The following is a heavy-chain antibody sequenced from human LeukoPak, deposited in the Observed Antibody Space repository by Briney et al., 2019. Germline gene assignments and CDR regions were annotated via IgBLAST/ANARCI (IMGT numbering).Heavy chain of an antibody. J-gene: IGHJ4*02. CDR2: ISSSSYI. CDR3: ATIGYSSSINSPLFDY. D-gene: IGHD6-13*01. CDR1: GFTFSSYS. Sequence: GGSLRLSCAASGFTFSSYSMNWVRQAPGKGLEWVSSISSSSYIYYADSVKGRFTISRDNAKNSLYLQMNSLRAEDTAVYYCATIGYSSSINSPLFDYWGQGTLVTVSS. V-gene: IGHV3-21*01.